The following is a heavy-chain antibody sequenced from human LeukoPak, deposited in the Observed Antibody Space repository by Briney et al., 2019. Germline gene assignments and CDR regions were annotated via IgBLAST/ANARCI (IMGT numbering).Heavy chain of an antibody. J-gene: IGHJ4*02. V-gene: IGHV4-59*08. Sequence: PSETLSLTCTVSGGSISSYYWSWIRQPPGKGLEWIGYIYYSGSTNYNPSLKSRVTISVDTSKNQFSLKLSSVTAADTAVYYCARRAGSSWSFDYWGQGTLVTVSS. CDR1: GGSISSYY. D-gene: IGHD6-13*01. CDR2: IYYSGST. CDR3: ARRAGSSWSFDY.